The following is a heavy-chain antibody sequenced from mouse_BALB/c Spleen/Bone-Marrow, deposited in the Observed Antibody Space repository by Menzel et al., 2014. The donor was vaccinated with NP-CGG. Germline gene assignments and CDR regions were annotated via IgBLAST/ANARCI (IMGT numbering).Heavy chain of an antibody. CDR3: TTLARNNFDY. V-gene: IGHV1-5*01. CDR2: IHPGNSDT. D-gene: IGHD3-1*01. Sequence: EVQLQHSGTVLARPGAAVKMSCKASGYTFSNYWMHWIKQRPGQGLEWIGTIHPGNSDTTYNQKFKGKAKLTAVTSTSTAYMELSSLTNEDSAVYYCTTLARNNFDYWGQGTTLTVSS. J-gene: IGHJ2*01. CDR1: GYTFSNYW.